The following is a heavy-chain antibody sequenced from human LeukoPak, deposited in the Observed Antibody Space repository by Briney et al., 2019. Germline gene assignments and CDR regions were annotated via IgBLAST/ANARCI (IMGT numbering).Heavy chain of an antibody. CDR3: AKDTQYYYDSEPDY. CDR1: GFTLSSYG. Sequence: GGSLRLSCAASGFTLSSYGMHWVRQAPGKGLEWVAFIRYDGSNKYYADSVKGRFTISRDNSKNTLYLQMNSLRAEDTAVYYCAKDTQYYYDSEPDYWGQGTLVTVSS. D-gene: IGHD3-22*01. J-gene: IGHJ4*02. CDR2: IRYDGSNK. V-gene: IGHV3-30*02.